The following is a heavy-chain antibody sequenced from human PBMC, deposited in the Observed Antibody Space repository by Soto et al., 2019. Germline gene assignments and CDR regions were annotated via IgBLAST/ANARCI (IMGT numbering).Heavy chain of an antibody. CDR1: GGTFSSYT. CDR3: ASGSGLPAANRSGGPFFI. CDR2: IIPILGIA. D-gene: IGHD2-2*01. V-gene: IGHV1-69*02. Sequence: GASVKVSCKASGGTFSSYTISWVRQAPGQGLEWMGRIIPILGIANYAQKFQGRVTITADKSTSTAYMELSSLRSEDTAVYYCASGSGLPAANRSGGPFFIWGKGTMDTVSS. J-gene: IGHJ3*02.